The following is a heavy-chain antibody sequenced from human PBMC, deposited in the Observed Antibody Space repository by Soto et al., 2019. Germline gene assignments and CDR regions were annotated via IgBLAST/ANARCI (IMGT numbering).Heavy chain of an antibody. Sequence: QLQLQESGSGLVKPSQTLSLTCAVSGGSISSGGYSCNWIRQPPGKGLEWIGYIYHSGSTYYNPSPKTRVTTSVDRSKNQFSLKLSSVTAADTAVYYCARGVTTVTTFDYWGQGTLVTVSS. CDR3: ARGVTTVTTFDY. CDR1: GGSISSGGYS. J-gene: IGHJ4*02. D-gene: IGHD4-17*01. CDR2: IYHSGST. V-gene: IGHV4-30-2*01.